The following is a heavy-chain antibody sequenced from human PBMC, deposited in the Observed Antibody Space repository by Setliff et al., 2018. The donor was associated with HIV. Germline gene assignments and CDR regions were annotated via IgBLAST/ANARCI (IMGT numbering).Heavy chain of an antibody. D-gene: IGHD3-22*01. CDR3: ARGVPPDLYYDSSHGYDAFDI. Sequence: SETLSLTCAVYGGSFSGYYWSWIRQPPGKGLEWIGEINHSGSTNYNPSLKSRVTISVDTSKNQFSLELSSVTAADTAVYYCARGVPPDLYYDSSHGYDAFDIWGQGTMVTVSS. CDR1: GGSFSGYY. J-gene: IGHJ3*02. V-gene: IGHV4-34*01. CDR2: INHSGST.